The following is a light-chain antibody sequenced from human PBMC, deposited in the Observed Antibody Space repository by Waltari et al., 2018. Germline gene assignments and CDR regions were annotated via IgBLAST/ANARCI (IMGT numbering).Light chain of an antibody. V-gene: IGLV1-40*01. CDR1: SPNIGAGYD. CDR2: VNI. J-gene: IGLJ6*01. CDR3: QSYDSSLSAHV. Sequence: QSVLTQPPSVSGAPGQRVAISCAGSSPNIGAGYDVPWYQHLPGTAPKLLIYVNINRPSGVPDRFSASKSGTSASLAITGLQAEDEADYYCQSYDSSLSAHVFGSGTKVTVL.